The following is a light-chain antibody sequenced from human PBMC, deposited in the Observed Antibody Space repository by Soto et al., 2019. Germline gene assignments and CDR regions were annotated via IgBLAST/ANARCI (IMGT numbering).Light chain of an antibody. Sequence: QSVLTQPPSVSGAPGQRVTISCTGSSSNIGAGYDVHWYLQLPGTAPKLLIYGNTNRPSGVPDRFSGSKSGSSASLAITGLQAEDDSDYYCQSHDSSLHASVFGTGTKVNVL. J-gene: IGLJ1*01. V-gene: IGLV1-40*01. CDR1: SSNIGAGYD. CDR2: GNT. CDR3: QSHDSSLHASV.